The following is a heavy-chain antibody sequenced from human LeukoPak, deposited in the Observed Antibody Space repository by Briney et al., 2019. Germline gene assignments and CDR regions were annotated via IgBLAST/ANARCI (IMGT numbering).Heavy chain of an antibody. Sequence: KPSETLSLTCAVSGGSISRSNWWSWVRQPPGKGLEWIGEIYHSGSTKYNPSLKSRVTISMDKSKNQFSLKLSSVTAADTAVYYCARQDYYDTGTWYFDLWGRGTLVTVSS. CDR1: GGSISRSNW. V-gene: IGHV4-4*02. CDR2: IYHSGST. D-gene: IGHD3-22*01. J-gene: IGHJ2*01. CDR3: ARQDYYDTGTWYFDL.